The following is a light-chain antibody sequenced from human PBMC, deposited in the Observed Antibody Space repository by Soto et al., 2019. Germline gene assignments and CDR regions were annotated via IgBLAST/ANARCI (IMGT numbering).Light chain of an antibody. V-gene: IGLV2-14*01. J-gene: IGLJ3*02. CDR3: SSYTSRSIWV. CDR1: SSDIGAYNY. Sequence: QSVLTQPASVSGSPRQSITISCTGTSSDIGAYNYVSWYQQHPGKAPKLLIYEASNRPSGVSHRFSGSKSGNTASLTISGLQDEEEADYYCSSYTSRSIWVFGGGTKLTVL. CDR2: EAS.